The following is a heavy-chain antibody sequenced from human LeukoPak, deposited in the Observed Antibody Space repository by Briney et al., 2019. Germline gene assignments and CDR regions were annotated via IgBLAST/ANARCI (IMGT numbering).Heavy chain of an antibody. CDR3: ARHIGGGIEDMDV. CDR1: GGSIGTYY. D-gene: IGHD3-16*02. J-gene: IGHJ6*03. V-gene: IGHV4-59*08. CDR2: IYVTGST. Sequence: SETLSLTCTVSGGSIGTYYWSWIRQSPGKGLEWIGYIYVTGSTRYNPYLQSRVTISVDTSRNQFFLRMSSVTAADTAVYYCARHIGGGIEDMDVWGKGTKVTVSS.